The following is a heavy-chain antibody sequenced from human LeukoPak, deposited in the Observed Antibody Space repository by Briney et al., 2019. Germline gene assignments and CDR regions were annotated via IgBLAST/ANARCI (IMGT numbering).Heavy chain of an antibody. CDR1: GGTFSSYA. CDR2: IIPIFGTA. Sequence: SVKVSCKASGGTFSSYAISWVRQAPGQGLQWMGRIIPIFGTANYAQKFQGRVTITTDESTSTAYMELSSLRSEDTAVYYCAIKQYSGYDGSDAFDIWGQGTMVTVSS. CDR3: AIKQYSGYDGSDAFDI. J-gene: IGHJ3*02. V-gene: IGHV1-69*05. D-gene: IGHD5-12*01.